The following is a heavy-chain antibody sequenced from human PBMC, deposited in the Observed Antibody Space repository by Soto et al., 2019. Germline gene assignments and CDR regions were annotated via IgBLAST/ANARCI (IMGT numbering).Heavy chain of an antibody. J-gene: IGHJ6*02. CDR1: GFTFSSYW. CDR3: AKARENYYYYGMDV. CDR2: INSDGSST. D-gene: IGHD1-26*01. V-gene: IGHV3-74*01. Sequence: LRLSCAASGFTFSSYWMHWVRQAPGKGLVWVSRINSDGSSTSYADSVKGRFTISRDNAKNTLYLQMNSLRAEDTAVYYCAKARENYYYYGMDVWGQGTTVTVSS.